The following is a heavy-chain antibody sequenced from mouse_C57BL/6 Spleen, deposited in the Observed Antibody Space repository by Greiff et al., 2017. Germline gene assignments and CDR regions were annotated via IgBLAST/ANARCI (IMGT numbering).Heavy chain of an antibody. D-gene: IGHD4-1*01. CDR1: GFTFSDYY. V-gene: IGHV5-16*01. CDR3: ARDSNWDGMDY. J-gene: IGHJ4*01. Sequence: EVQLVESEGGLVQPGSSMKLSCTASGFTFSDYYMAWFRQVPEKGLEWVANINYDGSSTYYLDSLKSRFIISRDNAKNILYLQMSSLKSEDTATYYCARDSNWDGMDYWGQGTSVTVSS. CDR2: INYDGSST.